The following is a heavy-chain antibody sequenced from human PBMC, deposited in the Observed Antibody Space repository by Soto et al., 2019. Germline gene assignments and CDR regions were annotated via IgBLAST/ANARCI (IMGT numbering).Heavy chain of an antibody. CDR1: GGSISSSSYY. Sequence: SETLSLTCTVSGGSISSSSYYWGWIRQPPGKGLEWIGSIYYSGSTYYNPSLKSRVTISVDTSKNQFSLKLSSVTAADTAVYYCARHPITMVRPSWFDPWGQGTLVTVSS. J-gene: IGHJ5*02. CDR2: IYYSGST. D-gene: IGHD3-10*01. CDR3: ARHPITMVRPSWFDP. V-gene: IGHV4-39*01.